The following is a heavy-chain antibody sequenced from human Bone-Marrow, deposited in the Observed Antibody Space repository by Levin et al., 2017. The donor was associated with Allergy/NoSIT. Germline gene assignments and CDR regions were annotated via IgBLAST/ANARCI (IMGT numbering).Heavy chain of an antibody. V-gene: IGHV4-31*03. Sequence: SQTLSLTCNVSGGSISGSTHYWNWIRQDPGKGLEWIGYISYSGSAYYNPSLRCRASISVDTSKNQFSLRLTSVTAADTAIYFCARDIVATIGTFDVWGQGAMVTVSS. J-gene: IGHJ3*01. D-gene: IGHD5-12*01. CDR3: ARDIVATIGTFDV. CDR2: ISYSGSA. CDR1: GGSISGSTHY.